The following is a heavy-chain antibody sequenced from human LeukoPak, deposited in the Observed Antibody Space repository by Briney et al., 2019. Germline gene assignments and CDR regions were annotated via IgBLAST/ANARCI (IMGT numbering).Heavy chain of an antibody. CDR3: TRGMGYSNPYYFDY. Sequence: GGSLRLSCAASGFTFDDYGMSWVRQAPGKGLEWVSGINWNGDNTRYADAVKGRFSISRDNANDSLFLQMNNLRAEDTAFYYCTRGMGYSNPYYFDYWGQGTLLTVSS. D-gene: IGHD1-26*01. CDR2: INWNGDNT. CDR1: GFTFDDYG. J-gene: IGHJ4*02. V-gene: IGHV3-20*04.